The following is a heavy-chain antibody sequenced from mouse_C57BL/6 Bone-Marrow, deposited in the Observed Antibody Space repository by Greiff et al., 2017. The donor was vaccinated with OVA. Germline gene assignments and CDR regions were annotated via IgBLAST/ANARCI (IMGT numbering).Heavy chain of an antibody. D-gene: IGHD2-9*01. J-gene: IGHJ2*01. Sequence: QVQLKQPGAELVRPGTSVKLSCKASGYTFTSYWMHWVKQRPGQGLEWIGVIDPSDSYTNYNQKFKGKATLTVDTSSSTAYMQLSSLTSEDSAVYYCARPTMVTTLYWGQGTTLTVSS. V-gene: IGHV1-59*01. CDR2: IDPSDSYT. CDR3: ARPTMVTTLY. CDR1: GYTFTSYW.